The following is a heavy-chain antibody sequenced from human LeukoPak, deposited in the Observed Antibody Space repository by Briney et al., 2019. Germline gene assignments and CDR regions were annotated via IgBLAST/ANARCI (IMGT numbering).Heavy chain of an antibody. Sequence: PSETLSLTCAVSGGSISSGGYSWSWIRQPPGKGLEWIGYIYHSGSTYYNPSLKSRVTISVDRSKNQFSLKLSSVTAADTAVYYCATDLRAFGSAFGYWGQGTLVTVSS. J-gene: IGHJ4*02. CDR1: GGSISSGGYS. CDR2: IYHSGST. V-gene: IGHV4-30-2*01. CDR3: ATDLRAFGSAFGY. D-gene: IGHD3-3*01.